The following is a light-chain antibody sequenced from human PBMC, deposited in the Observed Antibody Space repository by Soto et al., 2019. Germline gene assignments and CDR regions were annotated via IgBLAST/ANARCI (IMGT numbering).Light chain of an antibody. CDR2: GAS. CDR3: QQYGSSRWT. CDR1: QSVRSN. J-gene: IGKJ1*01. Sequence: EVLLPHSPSTLSVSPGARVTLSCRASQSVRSNLAWYQQKPGQSPRLLIYGASTRATGIPARFSGSGSGTDFTLTISRLEPEDFAVYYCQQYGSSRWTFCQGTKVDI. V-gene: IGKV3-20*01.